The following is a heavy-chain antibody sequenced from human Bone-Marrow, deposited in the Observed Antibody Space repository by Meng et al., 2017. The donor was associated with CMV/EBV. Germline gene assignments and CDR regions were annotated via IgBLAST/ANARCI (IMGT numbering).Heavy chain of an antibody. CDR3: SRQKLVVLWSGETHTANWFDP. CDR2: INHSGST. Sequence: GSLRLSCAVYGGSFSGYYWSWIRQPPGKGLEWIGEINHSGSTNYNPSLKSRVTISVDTSKNQFSLKLSSVTAADTAVYYCSRQKLVVLWSGETHTANWFDPWGQGTLVTVSS. CDR1: GGSFSGYY. D-gene: IGHD3-10*01. J-gene: IGHJ5*02. V-gene: IGHV4-34*01.